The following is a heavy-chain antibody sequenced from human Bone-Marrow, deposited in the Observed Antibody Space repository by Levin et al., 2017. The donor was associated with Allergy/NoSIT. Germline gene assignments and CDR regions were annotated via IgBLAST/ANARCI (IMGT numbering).Heavy chain of an antibody. CDR1: LSFFLSPF. V-gene: IGHV1-2*06. D-gene: IGHD2-2*01. CDR2: INPSTAAT. J-gene: IGHJ4*02. CDR3: ARGCSSDSCPGLDY. Sequence: ASVMVSCMSSLSFFLSPFLPWVRQAPGQGPEWVGRINPSTAATNYAQGFQGRVTMTLSPSISTTYMELSRLRPDDTAVYYCARGCSSDSCPGLDYWGQGTLVTVSS.